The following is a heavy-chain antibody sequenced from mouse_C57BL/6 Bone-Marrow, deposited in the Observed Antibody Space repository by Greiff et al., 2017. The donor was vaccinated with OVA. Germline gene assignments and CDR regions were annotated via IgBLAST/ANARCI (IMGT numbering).Heavy chain of an antibody. Sequence: QVQLQQPGAELVKPGASVKMSCKASGYTFTSYWITWVKQRPGQGLEWIGDIYPGSGSTNYNEKFQSKATLTVDPSSSTASMQLSSLKSEDSTVDYCARDDGYPLFDYWGQGTTLTVSS. CDR3: ARDDGYPLFDY. CDR1: GYTFTSYW. D-gene: IGHD2-3*01. J-gene: IGHJ2*01. V-gene: IGHV1-55*01. CDR2: IYPGSGST.